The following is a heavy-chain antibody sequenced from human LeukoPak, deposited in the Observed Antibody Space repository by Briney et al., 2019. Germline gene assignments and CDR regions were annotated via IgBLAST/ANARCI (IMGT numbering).Heavy chain of an antibody. CDR3: ARDQASVVVPAASGYWYFDL. Sequence: SETLSLTCTVSGGSISSINYYWAWIRQPPGKGLEWIGKIYYSGSTYYNPSLKSRVTISVDTSKNQFSLKLSSVTAADTAVYYCARDQASVVVPAASGYWYFDLWGRGTLLTVSS. D-gene: IGHD2-2*01. J-gene: IGHJ2*01. V-gene: IGHV4-39*07. CDR2: IYYSGST. CDR1: GGSISSINYY.